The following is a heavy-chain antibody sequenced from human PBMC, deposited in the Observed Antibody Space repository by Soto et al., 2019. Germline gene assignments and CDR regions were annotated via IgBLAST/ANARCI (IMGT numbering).Heavy chain of an antibody. CDR1: GITFSTYS. J-gene: IGHJ4*02. D-gene: IGHD3-10*01. Sequence: GGSLRLSCAASGITFSTYSMNWVRQAPGKGLEWVSYISSSSSAIYYADSVEGRFTISRDNAKNSLFLQMNSLRADDTAVYYCASAVRGAHFDYWGRGTLVTVSS. CDR3: ASAVRGAHFDY. CDR2: ISSSSSAI. V-gene: IGHV3-48*01.